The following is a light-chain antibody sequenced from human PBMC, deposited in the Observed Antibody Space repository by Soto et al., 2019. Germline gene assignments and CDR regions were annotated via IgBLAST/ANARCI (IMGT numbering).Light chain of an antibody. CDR1: QGISNY. Sequence: DIQMTQSPSSLSASVGDRVTITCRASQGISNYLAWYQQKPGKVPKLLIYAASTLQSGVPSRFSGSGSGTDFTLTISSLQPEDVATYYCQKYNSAPSITFSQGTRLEIK. V-gene: IGKV1-27*01. J-gene: IGKJ5*01. CDR3: QKYNSAPSIT. CDR2: AAS.